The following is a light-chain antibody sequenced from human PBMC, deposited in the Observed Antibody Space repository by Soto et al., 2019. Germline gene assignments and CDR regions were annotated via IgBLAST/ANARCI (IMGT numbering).Light chain of an antibody. CDR2: DTS. CDR1: QRVRSTY. J-gene: IGKJ1*01. V-gene: IGKV3D-20*01. CDR3: QQERT. Sequence: VLTQSPATLSLSPGERATLSCGASQRVRSTYLAWYQQKPGLAPRLLIYDTSTRATGIPDRFSGSGSGTYFTLTISRLEPEDFAVYYCQQERTFGQGTKVDIK.